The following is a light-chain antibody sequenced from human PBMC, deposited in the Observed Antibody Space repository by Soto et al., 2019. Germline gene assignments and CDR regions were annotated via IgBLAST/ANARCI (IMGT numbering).Light chain of an antibody. CDR1: SGHSTYI. J-gene: IGLJ2*01. Sequence: QPVLTQSSSASASLGSSVKLTCTLNSGHSTYIIAWHQHQPGKAPRYLMKLEGSGSYNKGSGVPDRFSGSSSGADRYLTISNIQSEDEADYYCETWDSDTRVFGGGTQLTVL. CDR2: LEGSGSY. CDR3: ETWDSDTRV. V-gene: IGLV4-60*03.